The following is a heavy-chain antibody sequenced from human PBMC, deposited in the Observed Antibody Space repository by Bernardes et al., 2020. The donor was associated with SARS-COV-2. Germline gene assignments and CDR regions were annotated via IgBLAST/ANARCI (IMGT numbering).Heavy chain of an antibody. CDR3: ARLRADCLGGGFDS. CDR2: IYYSGST. J-gene: IGHJ5*01. Sequence: SETLSLTCTVSGGSMSSYYWSWIRQPPGKELEWIAYIYYSGSTDYNPSLKSRVTISIDTSKNQFSLKLSSVTAADTAMYYCARLRADCLGGGFDSWGHGSLVSVSS. V-gene: IGHV4-59*08. D-gene: IGHD2-21*02. CDR1: GGSMSSYY.